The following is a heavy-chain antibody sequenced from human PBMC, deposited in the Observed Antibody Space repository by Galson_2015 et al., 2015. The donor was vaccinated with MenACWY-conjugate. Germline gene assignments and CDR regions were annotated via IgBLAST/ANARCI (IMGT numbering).Heavy chain of an antibody. CDR2: IQSKNYGANT. Sequence: SLRLSCATSGFAFGDYLMGWFRQAPGKGLEWVGYIQSKNYGANTQYAASVKDRFTISRDDSRSIAYLQMNSLKTEDTAVYYCTRADHRYSSRTSCPFDHWGQGTLVTVSS. V-gene: IGHV3-49*03. CDR3: TRADHRYSSRTSCPFDH. D-gene: IGHD2-2*01. CDR1: GFAFGDYL. J-gene: IGHJ4*02.